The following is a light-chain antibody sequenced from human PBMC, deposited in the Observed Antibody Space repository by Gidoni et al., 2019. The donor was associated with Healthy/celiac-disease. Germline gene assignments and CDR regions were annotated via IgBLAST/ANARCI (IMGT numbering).Light chain of an antibody. J-gene: IGKJ3*01. V-gene: IGKV1-39*01. CDR3: QQSYSTLPT. CDR2: AAS. CDR1: QSISSY. Sequence: DIQMTQPPSSLSASVGDRVTITCRASQSISSYLNWYQQKPGKAPKLLIYAASSLQSGVPSRFSGSGSGTDFTLTISSLQPEDFATYYCQQSYSTLPTFGPGTKVDIK.